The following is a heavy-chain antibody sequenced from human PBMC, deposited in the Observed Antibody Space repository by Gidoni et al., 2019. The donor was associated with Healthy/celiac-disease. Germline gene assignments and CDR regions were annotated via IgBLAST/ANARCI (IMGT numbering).Heavy chain of an antibody. Sequence: QLQLQESGPGLVQPSETLSLTCSVPAGSIRSSSYYWGWIRQPPGKGLEWIGSIYYSGSTYYNPSLKSRVTISGDTSKNQFSLKLSSVTAADTGVYYCASPGEAGGSCYANWGQGTLVTVSS. V-gene: IGHV4-39*01. J-gene: IGHJ4*02. D-gene: IGHD2-15*01. CDR3: ASPGEAGGSCYAN. CDR2: IYYSGST. CDR1: AGSIRSSSYY.